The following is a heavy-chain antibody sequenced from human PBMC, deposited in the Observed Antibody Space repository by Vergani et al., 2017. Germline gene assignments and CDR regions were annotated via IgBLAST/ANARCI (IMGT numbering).Heavy chain of an antibody. CDR1: GGSISSGGYS. D-gene: IGHD3-10*01. J-gene: IGHJ5*02. V-gene: IGHV4-30-2*01. CDR2: IYHSGST. CDR3: AREGLLWFGELLYGSGGFDP. Sequence: QLQLQESGSGLVKPSQTLSLTCAVSGGSISSGGYSWSWIRQPPGKGLEWIGYIYHSGSTYYNPSLKSRVTISVDRSKYQFSLKLSSVTAADTAVYYCAREGLLWFGELLYGSGGFDPWGQGTLVTVSS.